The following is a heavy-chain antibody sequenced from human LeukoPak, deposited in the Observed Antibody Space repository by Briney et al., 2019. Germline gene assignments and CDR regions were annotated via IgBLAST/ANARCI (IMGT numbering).Heavy chain of an antibody. CDR1: GGTFSSYA. V-gene: IGHV1-69*05. D-gene: IGHD3-22*01. CDR2: IIPIFGTA. J-gene: IGHJ1*01. CDR3: ARKDSYDSSEVYFQH. Sequence: SVKVSCKASGGTFSSYAISWVRQAPGQGLEWMGRIIPIFGTANYAQKFQGRVTITTDESTSTAYMEPSSLRSEDTAVYYCARKDSYDSSEVYFQHWGQGTLVTVSS.